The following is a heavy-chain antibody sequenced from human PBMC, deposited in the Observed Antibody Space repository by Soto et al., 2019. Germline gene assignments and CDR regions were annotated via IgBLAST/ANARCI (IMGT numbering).Heavy chain of an antibody. D-gene: IGHD3-22*01. CDR1: GDSVRSGAYF. J-gene: IGHJ4*02. CDR2: IYPSGST. CDR3: ARTFYSDHSADSDF. V-gene: IGHV4-31*03. Sequence: QVQLQESGPGLVKPSQTLSLTSTVSGDSVRSGAYFWSWIRQHPGKGLARIGYIYPSGSTYYNPSLTSRLTVSVDTSKTQFSLRLTSVTAAGTAVYYCARTFYSDHSADSDFWGRGTLVTVSS.